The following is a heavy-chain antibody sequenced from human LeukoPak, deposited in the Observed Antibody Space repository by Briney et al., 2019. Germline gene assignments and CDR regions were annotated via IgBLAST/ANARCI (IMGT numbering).Heavy chain of an antibody. D-gene: IGHD1-26*01. CDR1: GGSISSHY. J-gene: IGHJ4*02. CDR2: IYYSGST. CDR3: ATGGSGSYYELSY. V-gene: IGHV4-59*11. Sequence: SETLSLTCTVSGGSISSHYWSWIRQPPGKGLEWIGYIYYSGSTNYNPSLKSRVTISVDTSKNQFSLKLSSVTAADTAVYYCATGGSGSYYELSYWGQGTLVTVSS.